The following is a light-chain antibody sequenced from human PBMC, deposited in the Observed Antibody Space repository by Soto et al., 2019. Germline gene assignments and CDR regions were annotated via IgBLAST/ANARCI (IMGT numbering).Light chain of an antibody. V-gene: IGKV3-15*01. CDR2: GAS. J-gene: IGKJ5*01. Sequence: EIVMTQSPATLSVSPGERATLSCRASQSVSTKLAWYQQKPGQAPRLLIYGASTRATGIPARFSGSGSGTEFTLTISSLEPEDFAIYYCQQYNNWPAITFGQGTRLETK. CDR3: QQYNNWPAIT. CDR1: QSVSTK.